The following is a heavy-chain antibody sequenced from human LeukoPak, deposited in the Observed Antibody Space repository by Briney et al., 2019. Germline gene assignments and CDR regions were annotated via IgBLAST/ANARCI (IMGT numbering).Heavy chain of an antibody. CDR2: IYSGGST. D-gene: IGHD3-22*01. V-gene: IGHV3-66*01. CDR1: GFTVSSNY. CDR3: ARDSQDYYDSSGYYPS. Sequence: GGSLRLSCGASGFTVSSNYMSWVRQAPGKGLEWVSVIYSGGSTYYADSVKGRFTISRDNSKNTLYLQMNSLRAEDTAVYYCARDSQDYYDSSGYYPSWGQGTLVTVSS. J-gene: IGHJ5*02.